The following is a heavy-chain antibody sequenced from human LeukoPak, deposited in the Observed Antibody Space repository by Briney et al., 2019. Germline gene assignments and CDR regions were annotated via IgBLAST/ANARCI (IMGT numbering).Heavy chain of an antibody. CDR1: GGSISSYY. J-gene: IGHJ2*01. Sequence: SETLSLTCTVSGGSISSYYWSWIRQPPGKGLEWIGYIYYSGSTDYNPSLKSRVTISVDTSKNQFSLKLSSVTAADTAVYYCAREVEDWYFDLWGRGTLVTVSS. CDR2: IYYSGST. V-gene: IGHV4-59*01. CDR3: AREVEDWYFDL.